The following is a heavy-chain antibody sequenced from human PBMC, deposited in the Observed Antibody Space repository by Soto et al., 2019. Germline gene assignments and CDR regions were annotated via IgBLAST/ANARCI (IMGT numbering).Heavy chain of an antibody. D-gene: IGHD6-19*01. CDR1: GFSLSTSGVG. CDR3: ALKPAGSPKAVALYGY. CDR2: IYWYDDK. V-gene: IGHV2-5*01. Sequence: QITLKESGPTLVKPTQTLRLTCTFTGFSLSTSGVGVDWIRQPPGKALKWLALIYWYDDKRYSPSLKSRLTITKHTSKNQVVLTMTNMDPVDTATYYCALKPAGSPKAVALYGYWGQGTLVTVSS. J-gene: IGHJ4*02.